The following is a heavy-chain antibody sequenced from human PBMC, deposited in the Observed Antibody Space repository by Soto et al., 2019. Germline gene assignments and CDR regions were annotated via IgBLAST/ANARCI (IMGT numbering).Heavy chain of an antibody. V-gene: IGHV3-30-3*01. CDR3: ARDSEDGYYGSWGY. J-gene: IGHJ4*02. CDR1: GFTFSSYA. D-gene: IGHD3-10*01. CDR2: ISYDGSNK. Sequence: QVQLVESGGGVVQPGRSLRLSCAASGFTFSSYAMHWVRQAPGKGLEWVAVISYDGSNKYYADSVKGRFTIFRDNSKNTQYLQMNSLGAEDTAVYYCARDSEDGYYGSWGYCVQGTLVTVSS.